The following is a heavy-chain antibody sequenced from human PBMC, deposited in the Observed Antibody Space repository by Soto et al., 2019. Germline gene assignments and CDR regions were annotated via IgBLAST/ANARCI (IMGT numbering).Heavy chain of an antibody. V-gene: IGHV4-34*01. D-gene: IGHD2-8*01. CDR3: ARGAKWRVSWYFDL. Sequence: PSETLSLTCAVYSESFSGFYWSWIRQPPGKGLEWIGEINHSGSTNYNPSLKSRVTISVDTSRNQFSLNLNSVTAADTAVYYCARGAKWRVSWYFDLWGRGTLVTVSS. J-gene: IGHJ2*01. CDR1: SESFSGFY. CDR2: INHSGST.